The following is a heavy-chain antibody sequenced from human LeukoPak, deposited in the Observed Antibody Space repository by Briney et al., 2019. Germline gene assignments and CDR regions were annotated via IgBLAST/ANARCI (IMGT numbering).Heavy chain of an antibody. V-gene: IGHV3-21*01. CDR1: GFSFSSYS. J-gene: IGHJ5*02. CDR2: ISGDLRYI. D-gene: IGHD2-21*02. Sequence: PGGSLRLSCAASGFSFSSYSVNWVRQAPGKGLEWVSSISGDLRYISYADSVKGRFTISRDNAKNSLYLQMNSLRDEDTAVYYCARDLRGDYPWGQGTLVTVSS. CDR3: ARDLRGDYP.